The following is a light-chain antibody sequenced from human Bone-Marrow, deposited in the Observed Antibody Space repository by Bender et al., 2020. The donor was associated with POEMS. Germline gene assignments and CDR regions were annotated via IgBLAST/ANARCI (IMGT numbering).Light chain of an antibody. V-gene: IGLV3-1*01. CDR2: QDT. CDR3: CSYSGPRTVV. CDR1: KLENKY. Sequence: SYELSQPPSVSVSAGQTASITCIGDKLENKYVCWYQQKPGQSPLLLIYQDTQRPSGIPERFSGSKSGTSASLAITGLQAEDEGDYYCCSYSGPRTVVFGGGTKLTVL. J-gene: IGLJ2*01.